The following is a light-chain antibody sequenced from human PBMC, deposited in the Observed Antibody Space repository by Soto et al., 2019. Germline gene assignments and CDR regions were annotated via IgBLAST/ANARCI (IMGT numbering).Light chain of an antibody. J-gene: IGKJ5*01. CDR2: AAS. V-gene: IGKV1-39*01. Sequence: DIQMTQSPSSLSASVGDRVTITCRASQSIINYLNWYQQKPGKAPKLLIYAASSLQSGVPSRFSGSGSGTDFTLTISSLQPEDFAAYYCQQSYSIPITFGQGTRLENK. CDR1: QSIINY. CDR3: QQSYSIPIT.